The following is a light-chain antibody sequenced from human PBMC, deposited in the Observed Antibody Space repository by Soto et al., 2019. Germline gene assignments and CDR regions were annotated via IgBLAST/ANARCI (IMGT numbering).Light chain of an antibody. CDR1: QSISSW. Sequence: DIQMTQSPSTLSPSVGDRVTITSRPSQSISSWLAWYQQKPGKAPKLLIYDASSLESGVPSRFSGSGSGTEFTLTISSLQPDDFATYYCQQYNSYSWTVGQGTKVDIK. CDR3: QQYNSYSWT. J-gene: IGKJ1*01. CDR2: DAS. V-gene: IGKV1-5*01.